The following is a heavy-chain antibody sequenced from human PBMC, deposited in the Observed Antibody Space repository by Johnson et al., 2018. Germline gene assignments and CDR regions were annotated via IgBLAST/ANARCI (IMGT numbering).Heavy chain of an antibody. D-gene: IGHD3-22*01. V-gene: IGHV3-15*01. CDR1: GFTFSHAW. CDR2: IKSKTDGGTT. Sequence: EVQLVESGGGLVKPGGSLRLSCAASGFTFSHAWMSWVRQAPGKGLEWVGRIKSKTDGGTTDYAAPVKGRFTISRDDSKNTVYLQMNSLKTEDTAVYYCTTVPYYDSSGYYGLFEAFDIWGQGTLVTVSS. CDR3: TTVPYYDSSGYYGLFEAFDI. J-gene: IGHJ3*02.